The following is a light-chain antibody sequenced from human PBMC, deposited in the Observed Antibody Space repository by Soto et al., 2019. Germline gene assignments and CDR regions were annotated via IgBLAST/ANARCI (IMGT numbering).Light chain of an antibody. V-gene: IGKV1-27*01. CDR1: QGIGNF. CDR3: HRYNSVPLS. Sequence: DIQMTQSPFSMSASLGDRVAITCRASQGIGNFLAWYQQKPGDVPKLLIYAASTVQSGGPSRFCGSGSGTDFTLTISSLQPEDVATYFCHRYNSVPLSFGGGTKVDIK. J-gene: IGKJ4*01. CDR2: AAS.